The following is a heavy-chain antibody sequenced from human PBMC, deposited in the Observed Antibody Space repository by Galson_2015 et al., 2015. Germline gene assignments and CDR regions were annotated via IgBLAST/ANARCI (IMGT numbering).Heavy chain of an antibody. CDR2: IYSSGST. Sequence: SLRLSCAASDFTVSSNYMSWVRQAPGKGLEWVSVIYSSGSTYYADSVKGRFTISRDNSKNMVFLQMNSLRTEDTAVYYCARAVAARSAFDIWDQGTMVTVSP. J-gene: IGHJ3*02. CDR1: DFTVSSNY. CDR3: ARAVAARSAFDI. V-gene: IGHV3-53*01. D-gene: IGHD6-6*01.